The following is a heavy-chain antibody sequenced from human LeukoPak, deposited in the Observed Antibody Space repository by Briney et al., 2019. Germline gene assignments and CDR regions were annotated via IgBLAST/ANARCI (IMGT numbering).Heavy chain of an antibody. CDR2: ISAYNGNT. CDR1: GYTFTSYG. D-gene: IGHD5-18*01. Sequence: ASVKVSCKASGYTFTSYGISWVRQAPGQGLEWMGWISAYNGNTNYAQKLQGRVTMTRNTSISTAYMELSSLRSEDTAVYYCARRGAEQLWLLSPYAFDIWGQGTMVTVSS. J-gene: IGHJ3*02. CDR3: ARRGAEQLWLLSPYAFDI. V-gene: IGHV1-18*01.